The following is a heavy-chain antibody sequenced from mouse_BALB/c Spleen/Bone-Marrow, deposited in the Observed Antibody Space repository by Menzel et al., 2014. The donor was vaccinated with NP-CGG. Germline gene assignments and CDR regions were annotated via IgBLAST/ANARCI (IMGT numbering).Heavy chain of an antibody. J-gene: IGHJ4*01. D-gene: IGHD6-1*01. V-gene: IGHV1-74*01. CDR1: DYTFTSYW. CDR2: IDPSNSET. CDR3: ARTFQPRRAMDY. Sequence: QVQLQQPGPELVRPGASVKMSCKASDYTFTSYWMHWVKQRPGQGLEWIGMIDPSNSETRLNQKFKDKATLNFDKSSNTAYMHLSSLTSEDSAVYYCARTFQPRRAMDYWGQGSSVTVSS.